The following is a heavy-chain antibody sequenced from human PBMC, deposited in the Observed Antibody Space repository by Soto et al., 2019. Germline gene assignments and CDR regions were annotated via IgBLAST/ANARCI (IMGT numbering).Heavy chain of an antibody. V-gene: IGHV3-30*18. CDR3: AKGGGRKLRRYYSYGMDV. D-gene: IGHD3-16*01. CDR1: GFTFSSYG. CDR2: ISYDGSNK. J-gene: IGHJ6*02. Sequence: PGGSLRLSCAASGFTFSSYGMHWVRQALGKGLEWVAVISYDGSNKYYADSVKGRFTISRDNSKNTLYLQMNSLRAEDTAVYYFAKGGGRKLRRYYSYGMDVWAQVPTVTFS.